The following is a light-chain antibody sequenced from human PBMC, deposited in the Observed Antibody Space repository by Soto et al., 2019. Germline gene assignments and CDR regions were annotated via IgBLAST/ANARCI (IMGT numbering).Light chain of an antibody. CDR1: PSANIY. Sequence: DIQMTQSPSTLSASVGDRVTITCRASPSANIYLAWYQQKPGRVPKVLIYKTSTLESGVPSRFSGSGSGTEFTLTVSSLQPDDVATYYCQHYNGYPITFGGGTKVQIK. V-gene: IGKV1-5*03. CDR2: KTS. CDR3: QHYNGYPIT. J-gene: IGKJ4*01.